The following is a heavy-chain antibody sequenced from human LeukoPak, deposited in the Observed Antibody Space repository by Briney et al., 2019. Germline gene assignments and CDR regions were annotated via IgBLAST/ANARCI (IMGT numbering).Heavy chain of an antibody. V-gene: IGHV4-61*02. CDR1: GGSISSGSYY. J-gene: IGHJ6*03. D-gene: IGHD2-2*01. Sequence: SQTLSLTCTVSGGSISSGSYYWSWIRQPAGQGLEYIGRMYTSGSTNYNPSLKSRVTISVDTSKNQFSLKLSSVTAADTAVYYCARGGCSSTSCYRSYYYYYMDVWGQGTMVTVSS. CDR2: MYTSGST. CDR3: ARGGCSSTSCYRSYYYYYMDV.